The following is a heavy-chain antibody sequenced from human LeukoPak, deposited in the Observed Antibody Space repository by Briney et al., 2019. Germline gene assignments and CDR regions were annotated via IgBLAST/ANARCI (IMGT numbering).Heavy chain of an antibody. CDR3: ARRWVGIWAHWYFDL. V-gene: IGHV4-59*08. CDR1: GGSISSYY. J-gene: IGHJ2*01. CDR2: IYYSGST. D-gene: IGHD2/OR15-2a*01. Sequence: SETLSLTCTVSGGSISSYYWSWIRQPPGKGLEWIGYIYYSGSTNYNPSLKSRVTISVDTSKNQFSLKLSSVTAADTAVYYCARRWVGIWAHWYFDLWGRGTLVTVSS.